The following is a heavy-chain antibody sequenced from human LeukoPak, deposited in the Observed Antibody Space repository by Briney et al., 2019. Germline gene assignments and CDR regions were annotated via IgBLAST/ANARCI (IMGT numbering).Heavy chain of an antibody. CDR1: GYTFTGYY. CDR3: ARAVVRDKTRDY. CDR2: INPNSGGT. J-gene: IGHJ4*02. Sequence: ASVKVSCKASGYTFTGYYMHWVRQAPGQGLEWMGWINPNSGGTNYAQKFQGRVTMTRDTSISTAYMELSRLRSDDTAVYYCARAVVRDKTRDYWGQGTLVTVSS. V-gene: IGHV1-2*02. D-gene: IGHD3-10*01.